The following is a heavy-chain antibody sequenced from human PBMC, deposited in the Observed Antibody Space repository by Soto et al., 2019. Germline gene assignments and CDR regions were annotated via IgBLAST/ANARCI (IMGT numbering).Heavy chain of an antibody. CDR3: ARDRVPTAMAGNYYYYGMDV. CDR1: GYTFTSYG. Sequence: ASVKVSCKASGYTFTSYGISWVRQAPGQGLEWKGWISAYNGNTNYAQKLQGRVTMTTDTSTSTAYMELRSLRSDDTAVYYCARDRVPTAMAGNYYYYGMDVWGQGTTVTVSS. V-gene: IGHV1-18*01. CDR2: ISAYNGNT. D-gene: IGHD5-18*01. J-gene: IGHJ6*02.